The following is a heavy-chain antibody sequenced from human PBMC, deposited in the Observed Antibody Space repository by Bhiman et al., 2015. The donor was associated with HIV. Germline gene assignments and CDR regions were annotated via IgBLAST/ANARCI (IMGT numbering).Heavy chain of an antibody. V-gene: IGHV3-11*04. CDR3: SRDPLGAQYSAI. CDR1: GFTFSNAW. Sequence: VQLVESGGGLVKPGGSLRLSCVASGFTFSNAWMHWVRQAPGKGPEWVSYISIDEDILDYADSVKGRFTISRDNAKNSLYLQMNSLRAEDTAVYYCSRDPLGAQYSAIWGQGTMVTVSS. CDR2: ISIDEDIL. D-gene: IGHD2/OR15-2a*01. J-gene: IGHJ3*02.